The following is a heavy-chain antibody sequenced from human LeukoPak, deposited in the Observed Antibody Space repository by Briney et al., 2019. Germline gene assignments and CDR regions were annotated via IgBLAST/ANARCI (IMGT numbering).Heavy chain of an antibody. Sequence: ASVKVSCKASGYSFSGYFIHWVRQAPGQGLEWMGRINPNNRDTIYAQKFQGRVTMTRDTSISTAYTELNRLRSDDTAVYYCARVSVAVAGLLDYWGQGTLLTVSS. CDR3: ARVSVAVAGLLDY. CDR1: GYSFSGYF. J-gene: IGHJ4*02. D-gene: IGHD6-19*01. V-gene: IGHV1-2*06. CDR2: INPNNRDT.